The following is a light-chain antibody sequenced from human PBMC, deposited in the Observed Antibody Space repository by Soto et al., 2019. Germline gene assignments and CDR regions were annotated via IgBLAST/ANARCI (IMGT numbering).Light chain of an antibody. Sequence: DIQMTQSPSTLSASVLDRVTITCLASQSISSWLAWYQQKPGKAPKLLIYKASSLEGGVPSRFSGSGSGTDFTLTISSLQPDDFATYYCQQYHSYSLTFGGGTKVDIK. J-gene: IGKJ4*01. V-gene: IGKV1-5*03. CDR2: KAS. CDR3: QQYHSYSLT. CDR1: QSISSW.